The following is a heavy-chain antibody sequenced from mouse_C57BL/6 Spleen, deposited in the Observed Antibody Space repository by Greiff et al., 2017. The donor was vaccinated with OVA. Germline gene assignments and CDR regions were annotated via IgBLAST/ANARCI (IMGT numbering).Heavy chain of an antibody. Sequence: EVQLQQSGPELVKPGASVKISCKASGYSFTDYNMNWVKQSNGKSLEWIGVINPNYGTTSYNQKFTGNATLTVAQSSSPAYMQLNSLTSEDSAVYYSARQGYSNYYAMDYWGQGTSVTVSS. J-gene: IGHJ4*01. CDR2: INPNYGTT. CDR1: GYSFTDYN. V-gene: IGHV1-39*01. CDR3: ARQGYSNYYAMDY. D-gene: IGHD2-5*01.